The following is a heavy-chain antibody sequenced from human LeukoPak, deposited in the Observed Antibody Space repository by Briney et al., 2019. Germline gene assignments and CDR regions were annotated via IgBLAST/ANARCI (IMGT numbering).Heavy chain of an antibody. Sequence: ASVKVSCKASGYTFTGYYMHWVRQAPGQGLEWMGWIYPNSGGTNYAQKFQGWVTMTRDTSVSTAYMELSRLRSDDTAVYYCARGGWELLGAFDIWGQGTMVTVSS. J-gene: IGHJ3*02. CDR3: ARGGWELLGAFDI. CDR2: IYPNSGGT. CDR1: GYTFTGYY. D-gene: IGHD1-26*01. V-gene: IGHV1-2*04.